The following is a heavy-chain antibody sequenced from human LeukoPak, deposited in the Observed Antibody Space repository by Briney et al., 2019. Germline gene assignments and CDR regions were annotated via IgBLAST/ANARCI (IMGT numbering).Heavy chain of an antibody. V-gene: IGHV1-8*03. CDR3: AISLYDFWSGYPHDAFDI. Sequence: ASVKFSCKASGYTFTSYDINWVRQATGQGLEWIGWMNPNSGNTGYAQKFQGRVTITRNTSISTAYMELSSLRSEDTAVYYCAISLYDFWSGYPHDAFDIWGQGTMVTVSS. J-gene: IGHJ3*02. CDR1: GYTFTSYD. CDR2: MNPNSGNT. D-gene: IGHD3-3*01.